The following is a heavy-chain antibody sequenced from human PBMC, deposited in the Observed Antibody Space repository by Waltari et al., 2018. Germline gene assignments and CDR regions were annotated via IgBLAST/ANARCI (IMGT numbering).Heavy chain of an antibody. CDR2: IYSGGST. D-gene: IGHD6-19*01. Sequence: EVQLVESGGGLIQPGGFRVLSFAASGFIVGSNYMSWVRQAPGRGLEWVSLIYSGGSTYYADSVKGRFTISRDNSKNTLYLQMDSLSVEDTAVYYCARWQQWPVRAFDYWGQGTLVTVSS. CDR1: GFIVGSNY. V-gene: IGHV3-53*01. CDR3: ARWQQWPVRAFDY. J-gene: IGHJ4*02.